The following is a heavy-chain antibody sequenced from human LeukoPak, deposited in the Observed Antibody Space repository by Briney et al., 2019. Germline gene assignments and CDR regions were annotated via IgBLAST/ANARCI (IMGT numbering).Heavy chain of an antibody. CDR2: IYTDGSST. D-gene: IGHD1-14*01. J-gene: IGHJ4*02. CDR3: ARGASNRFDY. V-gene: IGHV3-74*01. Sequence: GGSLRLSCAASGFIFSTYWMSWVRQAPGKGLVWVSRIYTDGSSTNYADSVKGRFTISRDNAKNTLYLQMNSLRGEDTAVYYCARGASNRFDYWGQGTLVTVSS. CDR1: GFIFSTYW.